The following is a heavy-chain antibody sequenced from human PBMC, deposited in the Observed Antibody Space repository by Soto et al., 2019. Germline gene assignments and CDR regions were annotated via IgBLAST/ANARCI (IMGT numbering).Heavy chain of an antibody. CDR1: GYTFTGYY. V-gene: IGHV1-2*04. D-gene: IGHD2-8*01. J-gene: IGHJ3*02. CDR2: INPNSGGT. CDR3: ARFCTNGVCYTPNAFDI. Sequence: ASVKVSCKASGYTFTGYYMHWVRQAPGQGLEWMGWINPNSGGTNYAQKFQGWVTMTRDTSISTAYMELSRLRSDDTAVYYCARFCTNGVCYTPNAFDIWGQGTMVTVSS.